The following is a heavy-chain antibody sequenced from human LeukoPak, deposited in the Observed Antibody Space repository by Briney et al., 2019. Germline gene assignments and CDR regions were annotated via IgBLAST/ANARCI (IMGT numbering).Heavy chain of an antibody. D-gene: IGHD1-26*01. V-gene: IGHV4-59*01. CDR2: IYYSGST. Sequence: PTETLYLTCTVSGGSISSYYWSWIRQPPGKGLGWIGYIYYSGSTNYNPSLKSRVTISVDTSKNQFSLKLSSVTAADTAVYYCARESGSIDYWGQGTLVTVSS. J-gene: IGHJ4*02. CDR1: GGSISSYY. CDR3: ARESGSIDY.